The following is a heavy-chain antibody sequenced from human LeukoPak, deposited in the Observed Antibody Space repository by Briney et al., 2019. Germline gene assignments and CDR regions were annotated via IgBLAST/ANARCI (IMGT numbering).Heavy chain of an antibody. V-gene: IGHV4-4*07. CDR1: GGSISSYY. J-gene: IGHJ4*02. CDR2: IHISVST. D-gene: IGHD6-19*01. Sequence: PSQTLSLTCTVSGGSISSYYWSWIRQPAGNGLEWIGRIHISVSTNFNPSLQSRVTISVDKSKNQFSLKLNSVTAAHTAVYYCARGQYSSGWSGFAYWGQGTLVTVS. CDR3: ARGQYSSGWSGFAY.